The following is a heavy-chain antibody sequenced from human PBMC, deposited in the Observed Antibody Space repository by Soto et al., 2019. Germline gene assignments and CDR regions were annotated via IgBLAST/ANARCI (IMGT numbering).Heavy chain of an antibody. D-gene: IGHD2-2*01. CDR3: AGRYWSSSSCFSYFDY. CDR1: GGSFSGYY. Sequence: SETLSLTCAVYGGSFSGYYWSWLRQPPGKGLEWIGEINHSGSTNYNPSLKSRVTISVDTSKNQFSLKLSSVTAADTAVYYCAGRYWSSSSCFSYFDYWGQGTLVTVS. V-gene: IGHV4-34*01. CDR2: INHSGST. J-gene: IGHJ4*02.